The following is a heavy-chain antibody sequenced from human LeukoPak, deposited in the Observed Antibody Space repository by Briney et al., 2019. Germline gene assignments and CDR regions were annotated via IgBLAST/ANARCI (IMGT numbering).Heavy chain of an antibody. CDR2: INHSGST. J-gene: IGHJ6*02. V-gene: IGHV4-34*01. CDR1: GGSFSGYY. Sequence: PSETLSLTCAVYGGSFSGYYWSWIRQPPGKGLEWIGEINHSGSTNYNPSLKSRVTISVDTSKNQFSLKLSSVTAADTAVYYCGRLIAAAAPRGMDVWGQGTTVTVSS. D-gene: IGHD6-13*01. CDR3: GRLIAAAAPRGMDV.